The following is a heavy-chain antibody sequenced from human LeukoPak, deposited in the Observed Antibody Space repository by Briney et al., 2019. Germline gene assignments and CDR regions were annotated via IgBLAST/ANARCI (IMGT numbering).Heavy chain of an antibody. J-gene: IGHJ3*02. CDR3: AMSSSWLRGAFDI. D-gene: IGHD6-13*01. Sequence: PSETLSLTCTVSGDSINSSSYYWGWIRQPPGKGLEWIGTIYYTGTTNFNPSLTTYNPSLNSRVTISLNRSKNLLSLKLSSVTAADTAVYYCAMSSSWLRGAFDIWGQGTMVTVSS. CDR1: GDSINSSSYY. V-gene: IGHV4-39*07. CDR2: IYYTGTT.